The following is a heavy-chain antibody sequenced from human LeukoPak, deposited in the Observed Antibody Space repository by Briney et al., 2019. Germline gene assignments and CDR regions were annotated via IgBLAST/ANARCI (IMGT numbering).Heavy chain of an antibody. D-gene: IGHD6-6*01. CDR3: ARGATRRSSGAFDI. Sequence: GGSLRLSCAASAFTFSSYELNWVRQALGKGLEWISYISSSGSIINYADSVKGRFTISRDNAKNSLYLQMNSLRAEDTAVYYCARGATRRSSGAFDIWGQGTMVTVSS. J-gene: IGHJ3*02. V-gene: IGHV3-48*03. CDR1: AFTFSSYE. CDR2: ISSSGSII.